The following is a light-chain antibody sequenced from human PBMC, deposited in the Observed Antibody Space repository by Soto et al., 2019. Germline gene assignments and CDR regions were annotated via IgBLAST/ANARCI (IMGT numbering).Light chain of an antibody. Sequence: EIVLTQSPGTLSLSPGERATLSCRASQSVTSSYLAWYQQKPGQAPRLLIYGASNRATGIPARFSGSGSGTDFTLTISSLEPEDFAVYYCQQRSNWPPFTFGQGTRWRL. CDR3: QQRSNWPPFT. J-gene: IGKJ5*01. V-gene: IGKV3-11*01. CDR1: QSVTSSY. CDR2: GAS.